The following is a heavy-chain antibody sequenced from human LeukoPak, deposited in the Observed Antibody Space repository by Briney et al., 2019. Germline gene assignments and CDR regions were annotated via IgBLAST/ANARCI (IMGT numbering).Heavy chain of an antibody. CDR1: GFTFSSYA. V-gene: IGHV3-30*04. CDR3: ARLTVTENFDY. Sequence: GGSLRLSCAASGFTFSSYAMHWVRQAPGRGLEWVAVISYDGSNKYYADSVKGRFTTSRDNSKNTLYLQMNSLRAEDTAVYYCARLTVTENFDYWGQGTLVTVSS. CDR2: ISYDGSNK. J-gene: IGHJ4*02. D-gene: IGHD5-18*01.